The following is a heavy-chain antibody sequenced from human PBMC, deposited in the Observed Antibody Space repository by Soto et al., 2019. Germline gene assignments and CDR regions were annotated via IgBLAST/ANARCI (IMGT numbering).Heavy chain of an antibody. CDR2: INHSGST. J-gene: IGHJ5*02. D-gene: IGHD6-13*01. Sequence: SETLSLTCAVYGGSFSGYYWSWIRQPPGKGLEWIGEINHSGSTNYNPSLKSRVTISVDTSKNQFSLKLSSVTPEDTAVYYCARDEPPYSSSWSNWFDPWGQGTLVTVSS. CDR3: ARDEPPYSSSWSNWFDP. V-gene: IGHV4-34*01. CDR1: GGSFSGYY.